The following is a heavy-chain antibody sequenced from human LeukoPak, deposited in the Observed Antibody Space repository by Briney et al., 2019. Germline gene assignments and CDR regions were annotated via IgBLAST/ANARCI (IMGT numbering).Heavy chain of an antibody. V-gene: IGHV4-4*07. D-gene: IGHD3-10*01. CDR2: IYTSGST. J-gene: IGHJ6*03. CDR1: GGSISSYY. CDR3: ARSPLFRYYYGSGSYYYYMDV. Sequence: SETLSLTCIVSGGSISSYYWSWIRQPAGKGLEWIGRIYTSGSTNYNPSLKSRVTMSVDTSKNQFSLKLSSVTAADTAVYYCARSPLFRYYYGSGSYYYYMDVWGKGTTVTVSS.